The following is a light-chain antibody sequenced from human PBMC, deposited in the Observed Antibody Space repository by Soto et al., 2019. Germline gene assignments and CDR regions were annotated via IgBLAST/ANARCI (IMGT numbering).Light chain of an antibody. CDR3: AAWDDSLNGYV. V-gene: IGLV1-44*01. CDR2: SND. CDR1: SSNIGSNT. Sequence: QPVLNQPPSASGTPRQGVPISCSGNSSNIGSNTVNWFQQLPGTAPKLLISSNDQRPSGVPDRFSGSKSGTSASLAISGLQSEDEADYYCAAWDDSLNGYVFGTGTKVTVL. J-gene: IGLJ1*01.